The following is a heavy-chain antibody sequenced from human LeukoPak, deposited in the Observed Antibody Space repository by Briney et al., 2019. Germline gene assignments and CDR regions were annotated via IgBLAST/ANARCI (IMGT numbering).Heavy chain of an antibody. CDR1: GFTFSSYA. CDR2: ISYDGSNK. J-gene: IGHJ3*01. Sequence: GGSLRLSCAASGFTFSSYAMHWVRQAPGKGLEWVAVISYDGSNKYYADSVKGRFTISRDNSKNTLYLQMNSLRAEDRAVYYCARDRLLGCSSTSCYPGIMVEEFDAFDLWGQGTMVTVSS. D-gene: IGHD2-2*01. CDR3: ARDRLLGCSSTSCYPGIMVEEFDAFDL. V-gene: IGHV3-30-3*01.